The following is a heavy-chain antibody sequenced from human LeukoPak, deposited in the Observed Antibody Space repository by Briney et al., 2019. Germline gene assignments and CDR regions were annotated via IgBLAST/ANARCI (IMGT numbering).Heavy chain of an antibody. CDR1: EFTFRSYW. V-gene: IGHV3-7*01. CDR3: AKWLTQYHYYMDA. CDR2: IKQDGSDK. J-gene: IGHJ6*03. Sequence: GGSLRLSCAASEFTFRSYWMSWVRQAPGKGLEWVANIKQDGSDKDYVDSVKGRFTISRDNAKNSLYLQMNSLTAEDTAVYYCAKWLTQYHYYMDAWGKGTTVTVSS. D-gene: IGHD6-19*01.